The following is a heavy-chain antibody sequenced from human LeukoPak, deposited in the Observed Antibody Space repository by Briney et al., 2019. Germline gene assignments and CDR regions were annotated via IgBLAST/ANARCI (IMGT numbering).Heavy chain of an antibody. J-gene: IGHJ5*02. V-gene: IGHV1-46*01. CDR1: GYTFTSYY. Sequence: ASVKVSCKASGYTFTSYYMHWVRQAPGQGLEWMGIINPSGGSTSYAQKFQGRVTMTRDTSTSTVYMELSSLRSEDTAVYYCARDYEPRGYSYGYGGHWFDPWGQGTLVTVSS. CDR2: INPSGGST. D-gene: IGHD5-18*01. CDR3: ARDYEPRGYSYGYGGHWFDP.